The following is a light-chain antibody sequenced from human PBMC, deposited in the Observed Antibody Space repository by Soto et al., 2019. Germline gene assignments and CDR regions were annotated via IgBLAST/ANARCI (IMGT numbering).Light chain of an antibody. V-gene: IGLV1-44*01. J-gene: IGLJ1*01. CDR1: SSNIGSNT. CDR2: NNN. CDR3: AARDDSLNGLV. Sequence: QSVLTQPPSASGTPGQRVTISCSGSSSNIGSNTVNWYQQPPGTAPKLLIYNNNQRPSGVPDRFSGSKSGTSASLAISGLQSEDDADYYCAARDDSLNGLVFGTGTKVTVL.